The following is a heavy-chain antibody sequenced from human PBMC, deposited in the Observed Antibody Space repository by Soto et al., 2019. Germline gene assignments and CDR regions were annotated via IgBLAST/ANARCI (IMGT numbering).Heavy chain of an antibody. CDR1: GGTFSSYA. V-gene: IGHV1-69*13. D-gene: IGHD6-13*01. CDR2: IIPIFGTA. Sequence: GASVKVSFKASGGTFSSYAISWVRQAPGQGLEWMGGIIPIFGTANYAQKFQGRVTITADESTSTAYMELSSLRSEDTAVYYCARVGIAAAEESVFDPWGQGTLVTVSS. J-gene: IGHJ5*02. CDR3: ARVGIAAAEESVFDP.